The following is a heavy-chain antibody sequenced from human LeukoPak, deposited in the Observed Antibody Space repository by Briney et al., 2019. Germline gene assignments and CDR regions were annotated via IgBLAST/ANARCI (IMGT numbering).Heavy chain of an antibody. J-gene: IGHJ4*01. D-gene: IGHD5-12*01. CDR2: INGSGGST. CDR1: GFTFSSYA. Sequence: GGSLRLSCAASGFTFSSYAMSWVRQAPGKGLEWVSAINGSGGSTYYADSVKGRFTISRDNSKNTLYLQMNSLRAEDTAVYYCAKDGSGYAYLPKTQYYFDYWGQGTLVTVSS. CDR3: AKDGSGYAYLPKTQYYFDY. V-gene: IGHV3-23*01.